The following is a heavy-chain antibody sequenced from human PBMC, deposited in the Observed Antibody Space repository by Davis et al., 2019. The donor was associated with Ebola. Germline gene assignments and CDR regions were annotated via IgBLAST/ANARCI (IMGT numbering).Heavy chain of an antibody. V-gene: IGHV3-30-3*02. J-gene: IGHJ4*02. CDR1: GFTFSSYA. CDR2: ISYDGSNK. D-gene: IGHD1-26*01. CDR3: AKHRRVGASSPLDS. Sequence: GESLKISCAASGFTFSSYAMHWVRQAPGKGLEWVAVISYDGSNKYYADSVKGRFTISRDTSNNILYLQMNDLRDDDTAVYYCAKHRRVGASSPLDSWGQGTLVTVSS.